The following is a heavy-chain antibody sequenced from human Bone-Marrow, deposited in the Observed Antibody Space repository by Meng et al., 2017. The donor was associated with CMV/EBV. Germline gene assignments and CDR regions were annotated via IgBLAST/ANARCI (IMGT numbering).Heavy chain of an antibody. V-gene: IGHV1-2*02. CDR1: GGTFSSYA. Sequence: ASVKVSCKASGGTFSSYAISWVRQAPGQGLEWMGWINPNSGGTNYAQKFQGRVTMTRDTSISTAYMELSRLRSDDTAVYYCARSSLLRFLEWFDYWGQGTLVTVSS. J-gene: IGHJ5*01. CDR3: ARSSLLRFLEWFDY. D-gene: IGHD3-3*01. CDR2: INPNSGGT.